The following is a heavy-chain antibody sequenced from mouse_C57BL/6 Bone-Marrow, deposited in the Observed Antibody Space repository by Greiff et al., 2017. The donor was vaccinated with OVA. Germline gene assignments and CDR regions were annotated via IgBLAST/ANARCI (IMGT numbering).Heavy chain of an antibody. CDR2: IWSGGGT. Sequence: VQLKESGPGLVQPSQSLSITCTVSGFSLTSYGVHWVRQPPGKGLEWLGVIWSGGGTDYNAAFISRLSISKDNSKSQVFFKMNSRQADDAAIYYCAKKDWYFDVWGTGTTVTVSS. CDR3: AKKDWYFDV. CDR1: GFSLTSYG. V-gene: IGHV2-4*01. J-gene: IGHJ1*03.